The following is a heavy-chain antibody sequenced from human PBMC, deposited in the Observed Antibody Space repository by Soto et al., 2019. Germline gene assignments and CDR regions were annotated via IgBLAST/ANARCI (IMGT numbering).Heavy chain of an antibody. CDR2: ISWNSGSI. CDR1: GFTFDDYA. V-gene: IGHV3-9*01. J-gene: IGHJ4*02. D-gene: IGHD6-13*01. CDR3: AKDPYSISPPRFFDY. Sequence: EVQLVESGGGLVQPGRSLRLSCAASGFTFDDYAMHWVRQAPGEGLEWVSGISWNSGSIGYADSVKGRFTISRDNAKNSLYLQMNSLRAEDTALYYCAKDPYSISPPRFFDYWGQGTLVTVSS.